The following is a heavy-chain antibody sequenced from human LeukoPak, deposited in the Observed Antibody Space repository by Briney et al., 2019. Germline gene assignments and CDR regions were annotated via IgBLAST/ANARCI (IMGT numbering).Heavy chain of an antibody. Sequence: PGGSLRLSCAASGFTFSSYGMHWVRQAPGKGLEWVAVISFDGTNKYYGDSVKGRFTISRDNSKNTLYLQMNSLRPEDTALYYCAKDQLAAVAPFYGMDVWGQGTTVTVSS. J-gene: IGHJ6*02. CDR1: GFTFSSYG. D-gene: IGHD6-19*01. V-gene: IGHV3-30*18. CDR3: AKDQLAAVAPFYGMDV. CDR2: ISFDGTNK.